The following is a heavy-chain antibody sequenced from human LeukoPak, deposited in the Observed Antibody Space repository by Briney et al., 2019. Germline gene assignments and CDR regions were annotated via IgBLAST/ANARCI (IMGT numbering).Heavy chain of an antibody. Sequence: PSETLSLTCAVYGGSFSGYYWSWIRQPPGKGLEWIGEINHSGSTNYNPSLKSRVTISVDTSKNQFSLKLSSVTAADTAVYYCARNSYGFDYWGQGTLVPVSS. CDR2: INHSGST. CDR1: GGSFSGYY. CDR3: ARNSYGFDY. V-gene: IGHV4-34*01. D-gene: IGHD5-18*01. J-gene: IGHJ4*02.